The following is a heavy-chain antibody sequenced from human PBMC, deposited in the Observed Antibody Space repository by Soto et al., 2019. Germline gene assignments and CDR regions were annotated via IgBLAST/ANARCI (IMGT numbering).Heavy chain of an antibody. CDR1: GGTFSSYA. D-gene: IGHD2-2*01. CDR3: ARSQPPNVVVPAAEVGYYYYYGMDV. J-gene: IGHJ6*02. Sequence: QVQLVQSGAEVKKPGSSVKVSCKASGGTFSSYAISWVRQAPGQGLEWMGGIIPIFGTANYAQKFQGRVTITADESTSTAYMELSSLRSEDTAVYYCARSQPPNVVVPAAEVGYYYYYGMDVWGQGTTVTVSS. V-gene: IGHV1-69*01. CDR2: IIPIFGTA.